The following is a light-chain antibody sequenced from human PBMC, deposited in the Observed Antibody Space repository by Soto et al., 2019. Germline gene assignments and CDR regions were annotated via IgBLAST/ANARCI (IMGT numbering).Light chain of an antibody. CDR3: QQSNSFPLT. V-gene: IGKV1-12*01. CDR1: QGISSR. CDR2: AAS. Sequence: DIPMTQSPSSVSASVGDRVTITCRASQGISSRLAWYQQKPGKAPNLLIYAASSLQSGVPSRFSGSGSETDFTLTIGSLQPEDFATYYCQQSNSFPLTFGGGTKVEIE. J-gene: IGKJ4*01.